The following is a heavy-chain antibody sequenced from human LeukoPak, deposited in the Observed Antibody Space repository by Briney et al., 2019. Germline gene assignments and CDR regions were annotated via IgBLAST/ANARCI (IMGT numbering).Heavy chain of an antibody. Sequence: SETLSLTCTVSGGSISSYYWSWIRQPPGKGLEWIGYIYYSGSTNYSPSLKSRVTISVGTSKNQFSLKLSSVTAADTAVYYCASSSGSRDRPFDYWGQGTLVTVSS. CDR2: IYYSGST. CDR1: GGSISSYY. V-gene: IGHV4-59*01. D-gene: IGHD6-6*01. CDR3: ASSSGSRDRPFDY. J-gene: IGHJ4*02.